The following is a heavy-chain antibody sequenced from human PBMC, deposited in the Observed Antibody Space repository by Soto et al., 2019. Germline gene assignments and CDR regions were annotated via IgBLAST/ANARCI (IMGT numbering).Heavy chain of an antibody. D-gene: IGHD2-2*01. V-gene: IGHV1-2*02. CDR3: ASPGCSSTSCPGYYYYYYGMDV. J-gene: IGHJ6*02. CDR1: GYTFTGYY. Sequence: ASVKVSCKASGYTFTGYYVHWVRQAPGQGLEWMGWINPNSGGTNYAQKLQGRVTMTRDTSISTAYMELSRLRSDDTAVYYCASPGCSSTSCPGYYYYYYGMDVWGQGTTVTVSS. CDR2: INPNSGGT.